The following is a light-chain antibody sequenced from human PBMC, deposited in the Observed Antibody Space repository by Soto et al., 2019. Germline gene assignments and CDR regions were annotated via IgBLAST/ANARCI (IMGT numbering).Light chain of an antibody. J-gene: IGKJ4*01. CDR3: QQSYNSPPIT. CDR2: AAS. V-gene: IGKV1-39*01. CDR1: QSITVY. Sequence: DIQMTQSPSSLSASVGDSVTITCRASQSITVYLNWYQQKAGQAPKLLIYAASSLQSGVPSRFRGGGSRTEFTLNISSLQPDDFATYYCQQSYNSPPITFGGGTKLEI.